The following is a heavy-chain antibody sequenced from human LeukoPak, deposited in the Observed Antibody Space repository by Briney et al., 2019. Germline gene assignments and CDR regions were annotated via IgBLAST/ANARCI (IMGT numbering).Heavy chain of an antibody. CDR3: AKGGVPARPQNWFDP. CDR1: GLTFSGYD. J-gene: IGHJ5*02. V-gene: IGHV3-23*01. D-gene: IGHD3-10*01. CDR2: ISGSGGST. Sequence: GGSLNLSCAASGLTFSGYDLSWVRKAPGKGLDWFSAISGSGGSTYYADSVKGRFTISRDNSKNTLYLQMNSLRAEDTAVYYCAKGGVPARPQNWFDPWGQGTLVTVSS.